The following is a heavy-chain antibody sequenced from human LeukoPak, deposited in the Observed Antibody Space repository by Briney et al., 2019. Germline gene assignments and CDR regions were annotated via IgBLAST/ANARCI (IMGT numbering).Heavy chain of an antibody. CDR3: AKDAQRGFDYSNSLEY. Sequence: GRSLRLSCAASGFTFSHYGMHWVRQAPGKGLEWVAVIWNDGTNRYYGDSVKGRFTISRDDSKNTVYFQMNGLRAGDTAVYYCAKDAQRGFDYSNSLEYWGQGTLVTVSS. CDR1: GFTFSHYG. J-gene: IGHJ4*02. CDR2: IWNDGTNR. D-gene: IGHD4-11*01. V-gene: IGHV3-33*06.